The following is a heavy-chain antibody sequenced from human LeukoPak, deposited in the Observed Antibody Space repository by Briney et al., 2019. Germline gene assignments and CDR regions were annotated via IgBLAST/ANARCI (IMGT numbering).Heavy chain of an antibody. J-gene: IGHJ6*02. CDR2: INHSGST. CDR3: ARTYYYYGMDV. D-gene: IGHD1-14*01. Sequence: SETLSLTCAVYGGSFSGYYWSWIRQPPGKGLEWIGEINHSGSTNYNPSLKSRVTISVDTSKNQFSLKLSSVTAADTAVYYCARTYYYYGMDVWGQGITVTVSS. V-gene: IGHV4-34*01. CDR1: GGSFSGYY.